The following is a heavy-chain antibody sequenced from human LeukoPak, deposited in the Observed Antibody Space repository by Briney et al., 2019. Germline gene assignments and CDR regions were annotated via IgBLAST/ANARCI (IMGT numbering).Heavy chain of an antibody. D-gene: IGHD1-26*01. CDR3: ATTRFVGSALDY. J-gene: IGHJ4*02. V-gene: IGHV3-74*01. CDR1: GFTFNSHW. CDR2: IGSDGSIT. Sequence: GGSLRLSCAASGFTFNSHWMHWVRQGPGKGLVWVSRIGSDGSITSYADSVKGRFTISRDNAKNTLYLQMYSLRAEDTAVYYCATTRFVGSALDYWGQGTLVTVSS.